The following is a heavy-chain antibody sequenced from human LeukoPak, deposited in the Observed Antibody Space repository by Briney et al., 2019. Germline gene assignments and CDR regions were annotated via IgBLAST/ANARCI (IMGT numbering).Heavy chain of an antibody. D-gene: IGHD3-9*01. Sequence: GGSLRLSCAASGFTFRSYGFHWVRQAPGKGLEWVAVISYDGSDTYHADSVKGRFTISRDNSKNTLYLQMNSLRAEDTAVCYCAKSGRYFDWSDAFDIWGQGTMVTVSS. V-gene: IGHV3-30*18. CDR1: GFTFRSYG. CDR2: ISYDGSDT. J-gene: IGHJ3*02. CDR3: AKSGRYFDWSDAFDI.